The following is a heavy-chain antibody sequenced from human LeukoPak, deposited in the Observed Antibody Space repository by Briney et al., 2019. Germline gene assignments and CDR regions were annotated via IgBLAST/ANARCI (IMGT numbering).Heavy chain of an antibody. V-gene: IGHV4-34*01. CDR3: ARSSGHSYGDFDY. Sequence: SETLSLTCAVYGGSFSTYYWNWIRQPPGKGLEWIGEINHSGTSNYNPSLKSRVTISLDTSNNQFSLKLSSVTAADTAVYYCARSSGHSYGDFDYWGQGTLVTVSS. D-gene: IGHD5-18*01. CDR1: GGSFSTYY. CDR2: INHSGTS. J-gene: IGHJ4*02.